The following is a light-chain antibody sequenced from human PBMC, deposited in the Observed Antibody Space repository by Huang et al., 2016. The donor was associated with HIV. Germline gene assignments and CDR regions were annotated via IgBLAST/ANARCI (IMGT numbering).Light chain of an antibody. CDR1: QSVSSN. CDR3: QQYNNWPRT. V-gene: IGKV3-15*01. J-gene: IGKJ1*01. Sequence: EMVMTQSPATLSVSPGERATLSYRASQSVSSNLAWYQQKPGQAPRLLIYGASTRATDIPPRFSGTGSGTEFTLTISSLQSEDFAVYYCQQYNNWPRTFGQGTKVEIK. CDR2: GAS.